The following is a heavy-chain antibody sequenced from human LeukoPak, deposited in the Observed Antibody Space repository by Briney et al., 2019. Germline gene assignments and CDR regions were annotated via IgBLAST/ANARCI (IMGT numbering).Heavy chain of an antibody. V-gene: IGHV4-61*08. J-gene: IGHJ5*02. CDR1: GGSISRGDYY. CDR3: ARVKAIARVFWFDP. Sequence: SQTLSLTCTVSGGSISRGDYYWSWIRQPPGKGLEWIGYIYYSGSTNYNPSLKSRVTISVDTSKNQFSLKLSSVTAADTAVYYCARVKAIARVFWFDPWGQGTLVTVSS. D-gene: IGHD6-6*01. CDR2: IYYSGST.